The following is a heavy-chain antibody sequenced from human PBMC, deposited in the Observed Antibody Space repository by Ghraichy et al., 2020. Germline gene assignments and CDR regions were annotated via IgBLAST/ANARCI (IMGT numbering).Heavy chain of an antibody. CDR3: ALERGYSGYGVVAYFDY. J-gene: IGHJ4*02. CDR1: GFSLSTSGVG. CDR2: IYWDDDK. D-gene: IGHD5-12*01. V-gene: IGHV2-5*02. Sequence: SGPTLVKPTQTLTLTCTFSGFSLSTSGVGVGWIRQPPGKALEWLALIYWDDDKRYSPSLKSRLTITKDTSKNQVVLTMTNMDHVDTATYYCALERGYSGYGVVAYFDYWGQGTLVTVSS.